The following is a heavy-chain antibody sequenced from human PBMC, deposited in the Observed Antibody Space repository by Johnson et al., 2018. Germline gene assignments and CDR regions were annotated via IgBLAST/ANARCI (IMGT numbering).Heavy chain of an antibody. Sequence: VQLVESGGGLVQPGGSLRLSCAASGFTFSSYAMSWVRQAPGKGLEWVSSISGGSTYYADSRKGRFTISRDNAKNSLYLQMNSLRAEDTALYYCAKAPVGWLGEGAEYFQHWGQGTLVTVSS. CDR1: GFTFSSYA. J-gene: IGHJ1*01. CDR3: AKAPVGWLGEGAEYFQH. V-gene: IGHV3-38*03. D-gene: IGHD3-3*01. CDR2: ISGGST.